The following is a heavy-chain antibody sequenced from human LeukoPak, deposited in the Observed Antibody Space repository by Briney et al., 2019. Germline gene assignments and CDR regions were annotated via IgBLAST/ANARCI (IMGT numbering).Heavy chain of an antibody. D-gene: IGHD6-13*01. V-gene: IGHV3-30*02. Sequence: GGSLRLSCAASGFTFSSNGMHWVRQAPGKGLEWVAFIRFDGSNTYYADSVKGRPTISRDTSKNTLYLQKNSLRPEDTAVYYCAKAGGSSWAVLDYWGQGTLVTVSS. J-gene: IGHJ4*02. CDR2: IRFDGSNT. CDR3: AKAGGSSWAVLDY. CDR1: GFTFSSNG.